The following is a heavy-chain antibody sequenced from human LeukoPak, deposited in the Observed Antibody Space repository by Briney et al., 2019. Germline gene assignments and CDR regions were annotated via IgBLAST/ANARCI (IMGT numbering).Heavy chain of an antibody. J-gene: IGHJ4*02. CDR1: GDTVSSNSAA. CDR2: TYYRSKWYS. Sequence: SQTLSLTCTISGDTVSSNSAAWNWVRQSPSRGLEWLGRTYYRSKWYSDYALSVKSRITISPDTSQNQISLQLRSVTPEDTAIYYCARGGDTVIDWGQGTLVTVSS. D-gene: IGHD2-21*01. CDR3: ARGGDTVID. V-gene: IGHV6-1*01.